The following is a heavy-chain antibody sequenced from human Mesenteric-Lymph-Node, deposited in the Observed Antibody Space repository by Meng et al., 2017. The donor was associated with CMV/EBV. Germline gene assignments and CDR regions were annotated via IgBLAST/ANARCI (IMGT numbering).Heavy chain of an antibody. CDR3: ARGVSPYDSSGYLIDY. V-gene: IGHV3-66*02. CDR1: GFTVSSNY. J-gene: IGHJ4*02. CDR2: IYSGGST. D-gene: IGHD3-22*01. Sequence: GESLKISCAASGFTVSSNYMSWVRQAPGKGLEWVSVIYSGGSTYYADSVKGRFTISRDNSKNTLYLQMNSLRAEDTAVYYCARGVSPYDSSGYLIDYWGQGTLVTVSS.